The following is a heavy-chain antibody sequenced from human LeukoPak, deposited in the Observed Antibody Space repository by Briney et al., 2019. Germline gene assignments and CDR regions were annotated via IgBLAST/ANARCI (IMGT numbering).Heavy chain of an antibody. Sequence: GGSLRLYCAASGFTFCSYAMSWVRHAPGKGLEWVSAISSSGGSTYYADSVKGRFTISRDNSNTTLYLKMNRLRAEDTAVYYCVLSSGFGCYQDYFDYWGQGTLVTVSS. D-gene: IGHD6-19*01. V-gene: IGHV3-23*01. CDR1: GFTFCSYA. J-gene: IGHJ4*02. CDR2: ISSSGGST. CDR3: VLSSGFGCYQDYFDY.